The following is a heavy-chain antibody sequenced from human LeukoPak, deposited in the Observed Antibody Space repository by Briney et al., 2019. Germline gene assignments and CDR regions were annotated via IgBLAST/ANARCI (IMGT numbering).Heavy chain of an antibody. J-gene: IGHJ4*02. CDR2: INHSGRT. CDR1: GGSFFGSH. CDR3: ARDPTTVVTLPYYFDF. Sequence: TSETLSLTCAVSGGSFFGSHWNWIRQSPEKGLEWIGEINHSGRTNYNPSLKSRVTISVDTSKRHFFLKLTSVTIAETAAYYSARDPTTVVTLPYYFDFWGQGTLVTVSA. V-gene: IGHV4-34*01. D-gene: IGHD4-23*01.